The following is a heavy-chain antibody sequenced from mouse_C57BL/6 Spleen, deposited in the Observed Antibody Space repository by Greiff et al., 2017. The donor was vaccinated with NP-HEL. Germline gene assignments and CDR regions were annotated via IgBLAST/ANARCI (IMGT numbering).Heavy chain of an antibody. CDR2: ISSGSSTI. V-gene: IGHV5-17*01. J-gene: IGHJ3*01. Sequence: DVKLVESGGGLVKPGGSLKLSCAASGFTFSDYGMHWVRQAPEKGLEWVAYISSGSSTIYYADTVKGRFTISRDNAKNTLFLQMTSLRSEDTAMYYCAKPYYGNYAWFAYWGQGTLVTVSA. CDR1: GFTFSDYG. CDR3: AKPYYGNYAWFAY. D-gene: IGHD2-10*01.